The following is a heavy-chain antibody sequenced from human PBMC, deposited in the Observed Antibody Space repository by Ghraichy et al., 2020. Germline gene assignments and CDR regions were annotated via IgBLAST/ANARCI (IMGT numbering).Heavy chain of an antibody. CDR2: IYSGGST. CDR1: GFTISSNY. CDR3: AREVWGSAFDI. J-gene: IGHJ3*02. V-gene: IGHV3-53*01. Sequence: GGSLRLSCAASGFTISSNYMSWVRQAPGKGLEWVSVIYSGGSTYYADSVKGRFTISRDNSKNTLYLQMNSLRAEDTAVYYCAREVWGSAFDIWGQGTMVTVSS. D-gene: IGHD7-27*01.